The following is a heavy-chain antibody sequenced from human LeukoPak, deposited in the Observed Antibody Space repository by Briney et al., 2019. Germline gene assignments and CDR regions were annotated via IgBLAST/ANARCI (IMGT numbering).Heavy chain of an antibody. CDR2: IYTSGST. D-gene: IGHD2-2*01. CDR3: AGAYCSSTSCYSLYYFDY. Sequence: PSETLSLTCTVSGGSISSYYWSWIRQPAGKGLEWIGRIYTSGSTNYNPSLKSRVTMSVDTSKNQFSLKLSSVTAADTAVYYCAGAYCSSTSCYSLYYFDYWGQGTLVTVSS. J-gene: IGHJ4*02. CDR1: GGSISSYY. V-gene: IGHV4-4*07.